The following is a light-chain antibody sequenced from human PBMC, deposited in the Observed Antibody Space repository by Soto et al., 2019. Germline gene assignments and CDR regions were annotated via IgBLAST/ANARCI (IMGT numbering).Light chain of an antibody. V-gene: IGKV1-39*01. CDR1: QSIRSY. J-gene: IGKJ2*01. Sequence: DIQLTHSRSSVSASVGDRVTITHRARQSIRSYLNRYQQKPGKAPKLLIYAASILQSGVPSRFSGSVSGTDFTLTISSVQPEDFATYYCQQSYSTPQTFGQGTKVDIK. CDR2: AAS. CDR3: QQSYSTPQT.